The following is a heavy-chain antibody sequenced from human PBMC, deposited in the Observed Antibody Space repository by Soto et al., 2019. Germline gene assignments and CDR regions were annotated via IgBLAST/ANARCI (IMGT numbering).Heavy chain of an antibody. Sequence: ASVEVFCKASGYAFSKNYISWVRQSTGQGLEWMGWMNTNSGNGGYAQKFQGRVTMTRDTSTSTAYMELSSLASDDTAIYYCARMATSGTLNWFDPWGQGTLVTVSS. CDR2: MNTNSGNG. CDR1: GYAFSKNY. V-gene: IGHV1-8*01. CDR3: ARMATSGTLNWFDP. J-gene: IGHJ5*02.